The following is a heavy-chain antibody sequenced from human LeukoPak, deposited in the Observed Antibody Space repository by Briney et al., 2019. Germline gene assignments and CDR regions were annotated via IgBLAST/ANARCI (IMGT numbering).Heavy chain of an antibody. V-gene: IGHV4-39*07. J-gene: IGHJ4*02. D-gene: IGHD4-4*01. CDR2: IYYSGST. CDR1: GGSISSSSYS. Sequence: SETLSLTCTVSGGSISSSSYSWGWIRQPPGKGLEWIGSIYYSGSTYYNPSLKSRVTISVDTSKNQFSLKLSSVTAADTAVYYCARGKNVQLPFDYWGQGTLVTVSS. CDR3: ARGKNVQLPFDY.